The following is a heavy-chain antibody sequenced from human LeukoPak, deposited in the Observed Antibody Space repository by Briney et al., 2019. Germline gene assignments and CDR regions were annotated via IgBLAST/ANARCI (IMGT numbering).Heavy chain of an antibody. D-gene: IGHD3-22*01. CDR1: GYTFTGYY. CDR3: ARDYYYDSSGYYPLGY. J-gene: IGHJ4*02. CDR2: INPNSGGT. Sequence: ASVKVSCKASGYTFTGYYMHWVRQAPGQGLEWMGWINPNSGGTNYAQKFQGWVTMTRDTSISTAYMELSRLRSDDTAVYYCARDYYYDSSGYYPLGYWGQGTLVTVSS. V-gene: IGHV1-2*04.